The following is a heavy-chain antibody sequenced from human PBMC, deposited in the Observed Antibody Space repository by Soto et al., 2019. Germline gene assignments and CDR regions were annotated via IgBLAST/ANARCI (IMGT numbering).Heavy chain of an antibody. D-gene: IGHD4-17*01. CDR1: GSSFTSCW. CDR3: AVSFDSTVVTPDYYYYYCMDV. CDR2: IYPGDSDT. J-gene: IGHJ6*02. Sequence: CQVSGSSFTSCWIGWVRQMPGKGLEWMGIIYPGDSDTRYSPSFQGQVTISADKSISTAYLQWSSLKASDTAMYYCAVSFDSTVVTPDYYYYYCMDVWGQGTTVTVS. V-gene: IGHV5-51*01.